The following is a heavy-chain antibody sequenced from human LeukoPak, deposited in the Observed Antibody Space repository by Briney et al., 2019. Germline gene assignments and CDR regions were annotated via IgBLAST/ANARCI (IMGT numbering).Heavy chain of an antibody. CDR2: TRGSGGST. D-gene: IGHD5-18*01. V-gene: IGHV3-23*01. Sequence: GGSLRLSCAASGFTFSSYAMSWVRQAPGKGLEWVSATRGSGGSTYYADSVKGRFTISRDNPKNTLYLQMNSLRAEDTAVYYCEKDSTAMVPPYYFDYWGQGTLVTVSS. CDR3: EKDSTAMVPPYYFDY. J-gene: IGHJ4*02. CDR1: GFTFSSYA.